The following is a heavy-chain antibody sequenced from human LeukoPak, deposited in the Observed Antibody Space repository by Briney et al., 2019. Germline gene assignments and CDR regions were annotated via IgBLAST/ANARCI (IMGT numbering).Heavy chain of an antibody. V-gene: IGHV4-39*01. CDR1: GGSISSSSYY. D-gene: IGHD3-22*01. CDR3: ASGYDNSGYYYVPDY. CDR2: IYYSVST. Sequence: SETLSLTCTVSGGSISSSSYYWGWIRQPPGRGGEWIGNIYYSVSTYYHPSLKSRVTISVDTSKHQFSLKLSSVTAADTAVYYCASGYDNSGYYYVPDYWGQGTLVTVSS. J-gene: IGHJ4*02.